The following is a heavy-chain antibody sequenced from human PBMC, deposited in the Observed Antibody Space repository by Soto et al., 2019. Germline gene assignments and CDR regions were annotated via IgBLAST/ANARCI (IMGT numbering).Heavy chain of an antibody. CDR3: AEEMATTYYFDY. Sequence: QVQLVESGGGVVQPGRSLRLSCAASGFTFSSYGMHWVRQAPGKGLEWVAVISYDGSNKYYADSVKGRFTISRDNSKNTLYLQMNSLRAEDTAVYFCAEEMATTYYFDYWGQGTLVTVSS. CDR1: GFTFSSYG. CDR2: ISYDGSNK. V-gene: IGHV3-30*18. D-gene: IGHD1-1*01. J-gene: IGHJ4*02.